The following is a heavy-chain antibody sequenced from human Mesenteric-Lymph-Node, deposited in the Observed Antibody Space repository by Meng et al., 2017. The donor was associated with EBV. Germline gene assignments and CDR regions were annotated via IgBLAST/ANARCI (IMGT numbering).Heavy chain of an antibody. Sequence: QLQLQESGSGLVKSSQTLSLTCAVSGGSISSGGYSWSWIRQSPGKGLEWIGYINSRGSTNNNPSLKSRATISVDTSKNQFSLKLSSVTAADTAVYYCARDKLSGWSAFDSWGQGTLVTVSS. V-gene: IGHV4-61*08. J-gene: IGHJ4*02. CDR3: ARDKLSGWSAFDS. CDR1: GGSISSGGYS. CDR2: INSRGST. D-gene: IGHD6-19*01.